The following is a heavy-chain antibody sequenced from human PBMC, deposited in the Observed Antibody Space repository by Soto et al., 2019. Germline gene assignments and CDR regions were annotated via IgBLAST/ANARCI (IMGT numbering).Heavy chain of an antibody. Sequence: NPWETLSLTFTVSGDSITSINNYWGWIRHPPGMGLELIANIYYDGSTFYNPSLKTRVAMSIDTSKNQFSLNLTSVTATDTAVYYCTMVVIPGTRHMDFDVGGQGISVTVSS. J-gene: IGHJ5*02. D-gene: IGHD2-21*01. V-gene: IGHV4-39*01. CDR3: TMVVIPGTRHMDFDV. CDR1: GDSITSINNY. CDR2: IYYDGST.